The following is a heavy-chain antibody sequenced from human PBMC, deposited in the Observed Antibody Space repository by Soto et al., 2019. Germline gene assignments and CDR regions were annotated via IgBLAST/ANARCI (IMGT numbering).Heavy chain of an antibody. D-gene: IGHD2-2*01. Sequence: GGALRLSCAAPWFPVRNKHKSWVRQAPGKGLEWVSSIDKSGGDTYYADSVKGRFTISRDNSKNTLYLQMNGLRAEDTALYYCAKDTYSRSWYFWGQGTLVTVPS. V-gene: IGHV3-23*05. CDR3: AKDTYSRSWYF. CDR1: WFPVRNKH. J-gene: IGHJ4*02. CDR2: IDKSGGDT.